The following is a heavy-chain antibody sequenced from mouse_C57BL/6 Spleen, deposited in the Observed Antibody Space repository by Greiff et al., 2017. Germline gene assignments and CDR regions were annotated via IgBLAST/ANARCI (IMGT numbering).Heavy chain of an antibody. Sequence: EVQVVESGGGLVKPGGSLKLSCAASGFTFSSYAMSWVRQTPEKRLEWVATISDGGSYTYYPDNVKGRFTISRDNAKNNLYLQMSHLKSEDTAMYYCARGGAYWGQGTLVTVSA. J-gene: IGHJ3*01. CDR1: GFTFSSYA. V-gene: IGHV5-4*01. CDR2: ISDGGSYT. CDR3: ARGGAY.